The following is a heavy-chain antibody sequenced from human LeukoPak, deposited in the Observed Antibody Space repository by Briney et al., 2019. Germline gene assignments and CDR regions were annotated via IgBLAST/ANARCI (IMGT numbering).Heavy chain of an antibody. Sequence: LETLSLTCTVSGGSISSYYWSWIRQPPGKGLEWIGYIYYSGSTNYNPSLKSRVTISVDTSKNQFSLKLSSVTAADTAVYYCARVGTVAGIEIDPWGQGTLVTVSS. D-gene: IGHD6-19*01. CDR3: ARVGTVAGIEIDP. CDR1: GGSISSYY. CDR2: IYYSGST. J-gene: IGHJ5*02. V-gene: IGHV4-59*01.